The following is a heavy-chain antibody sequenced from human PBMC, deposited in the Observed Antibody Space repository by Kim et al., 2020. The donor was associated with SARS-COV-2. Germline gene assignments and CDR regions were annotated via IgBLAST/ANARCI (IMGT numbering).Heavy chain of an antibody. Sequence: SVKGRFHISRDNSKNTLYVQMKSLRAEDTAVYYCARDSAVTTYYYYGMDVWGQGTTVTVSS. J-gene: IGHJ6*01. D-gene: IGHD4-17*01. CDR3: ARDSAVTTYYYYGMDV. V-gene: IGHV3-30*07.